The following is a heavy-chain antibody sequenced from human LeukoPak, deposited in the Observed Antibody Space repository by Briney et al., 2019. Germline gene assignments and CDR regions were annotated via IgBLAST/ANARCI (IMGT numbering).Heavy chain of an antibody. CDR1: GFSFSGST. D-gene: IGHD3-22*01. Sequence: GGSLRLSCAASGFSFSGSTMHWIRQASGKGLEWVGRIRSKANSYATVYAAWVNSRFIISCDDSKNTVYLQMNSLKTEDTAAYYCARRRFKYYDSSGYYRPREYYSYYYYKDVWGKGTTVTISS. CDR2: IRSKANSYAT. J-gene: IGHJ6*03. V-gene: IGHV3-73*01. CDR3: ARRRFKYYDSSGYYRPREYYSYYYYKDV.